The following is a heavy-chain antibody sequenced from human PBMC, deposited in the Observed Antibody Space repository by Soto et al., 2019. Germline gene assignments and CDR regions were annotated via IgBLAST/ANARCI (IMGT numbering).Heavy chain of an antibody. J-gene: IGHJ4*02. V-gene: IGHV4-59*01. Sequence: PSETLSLTCTVSGGYISSYYWTWIRQPPGKGLEWIGYISYRGTTSYNPSLESRVTISADTSTNQFSLKLSSVTAADTAVYYCARESWAVDGPSVFAYWGQGALVTVSS. CDR1: GGYISSYY. CDR2: ISYRGTT. CDR3: ARESWAVDGPSVFAY. D-gene: IGHD3-16*01.